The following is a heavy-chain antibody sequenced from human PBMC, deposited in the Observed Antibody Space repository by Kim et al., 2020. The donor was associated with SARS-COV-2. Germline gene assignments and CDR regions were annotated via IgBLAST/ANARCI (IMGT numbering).Heavy chain of an antibody. J-gene: IGHJ6*02. V-gene: IGHV4-4*02. CDR3: AREAAGTSYYYYGMDV. D-gene: IGHD6-13*01. CDR1: GGSISSSNW. Sequence: SETLSLTCAVSGGSISSSNWWSWVRQPPGKGLEWIGEIYHSGSTNYNPSLKSRVTISVDKSKNQFSLKLSSVTAADTAVYYCAREAAGTSYYYYGMDVWGQGTTVTVSS. CDR2: IYHSGST.